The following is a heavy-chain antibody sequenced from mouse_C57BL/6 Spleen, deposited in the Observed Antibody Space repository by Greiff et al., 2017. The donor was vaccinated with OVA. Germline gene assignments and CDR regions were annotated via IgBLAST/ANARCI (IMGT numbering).Heavy chain of an antibody. V-gene: IGHV1-64*01. CDR2: IHPNSGST. Sequence: VQLQQPGAELVKPGASVKLSCKASGYTFTSYWMHWVKQRPGQGLEWIGMIHPNSGSTNYNEKFKSKATLTVDKSSSTAYMQLSSLTSEDSAVYYCAKDYYGISYWYFDVWGTGTTVTVSS. J-gene: IGHJ1*03. CDR1: GYTFTSYW. CDR3: AKDYYGISYWYFDV. D-gene: IGHD1-1*01.